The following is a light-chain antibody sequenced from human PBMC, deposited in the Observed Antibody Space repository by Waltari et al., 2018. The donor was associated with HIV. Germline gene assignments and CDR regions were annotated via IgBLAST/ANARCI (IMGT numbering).Light chain of an antibody. CDR2: YAS. CDR3: HQSSSLPHT. Sequence: EIELTQSPDFQSVTPKEKVNITCRASQSIGSSLHWYQQKPDQSPKLLIKYASKSFSGVPSRFSGSGSGTDFTLTTDSLEAGDAATYYCHQSSSLPHTFGQGTKLEIK. CDR1: QSIGSS. V-gene: IGKV6-21*01. J-gene: IGKJ2*01.